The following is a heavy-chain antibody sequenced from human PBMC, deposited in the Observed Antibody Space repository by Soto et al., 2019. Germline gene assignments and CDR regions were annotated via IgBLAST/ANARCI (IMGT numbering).Heavy chain of an antibody. CDR3: ARGIPGHFGFDV. J-gene: IGHJ3*01. Sequence: GGSLRLSCAASGFTFSSYWMHWVRQAPGKGLVWVSRIKGDVTIANYADFVKGRFTISRDNAKNKLYLQIDSLRAEDPAVYYWARGIPGHFGFDVWGQGKMVPVSS. CDR2: IKGDVTIA. CDR1: GFTFSSYW. D-gene: IGHD3-3*01. V-gene: IGHV3-74*01.